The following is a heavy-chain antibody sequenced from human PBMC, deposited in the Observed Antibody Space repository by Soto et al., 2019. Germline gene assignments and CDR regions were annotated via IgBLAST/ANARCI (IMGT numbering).Heavy chain of an antibody. CDR2: VFYTAFT. V-gene: IGHV4-39*01. D-gene: IGHD1-20*01. J-gene: IGHJ4*02. Sequence: PSETLSLTCAVSGGSISGSYYYWGWLRQSPGRGPEWIGSVFYTAFTSYNPSLESRVSVSVDTSKNQFSLKVSAVTAADTAVYYCGSSQKEYNWNYFDHWGQGALVTVSS. CDR1: GGSISGSYYY. CDR3: GSSQKEYNWNYFDH.